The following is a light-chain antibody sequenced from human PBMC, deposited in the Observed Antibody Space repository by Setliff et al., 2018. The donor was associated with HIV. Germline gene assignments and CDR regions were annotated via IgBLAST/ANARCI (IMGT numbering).Light chain of an antibody. CDR1: SSDIGLFKY. Sequence: QSVLTQPASVSGSPGQSITISCIGISSDIGLFKYVSWYQLHPGKAPKLMIYEVSNRPSGVSNRFSGSTSGNTASLTISGLQAEDEADYFCCSFTTSDTWVFGGGTKGTV. J-gene: IGLJ3*02. CDR2: EVS. CDR3: CSFTTSDTWV. V-gene: IGLV2-14*01.